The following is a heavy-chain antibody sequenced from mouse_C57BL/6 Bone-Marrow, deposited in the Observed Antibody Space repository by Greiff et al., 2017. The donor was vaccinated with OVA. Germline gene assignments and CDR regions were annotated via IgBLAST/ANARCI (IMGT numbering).Heavy chain of an antibody. J-gene: IGHJ2*01. CDR3: ARDYYGSSPLGY. Sequence: QVQLKQPGAELVRPGTSVKLSCKASGYTFTSYWMHWVKQRPGQGLEWIGVIDPSDSYTNYNQKFKGKATLTVDTSSSTAYMQLSSLTSEDSAVYYCARDYYGSSPLGYWGQGTTLTVSS. CDR1: GYTFTSYW. V-gene: IGHV1-59*01. D-gene: IGHD1-1*01. CDR2: IDPSDSYT.